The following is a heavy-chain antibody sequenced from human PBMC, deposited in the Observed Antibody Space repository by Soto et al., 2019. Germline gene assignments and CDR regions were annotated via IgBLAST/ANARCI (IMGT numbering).Heavy chain of an antibody. CDR3: ARGDILTGYHFDY. Sequence: PXEXLKISCKCSGYXFTSYLVVWVRQMPGKGLECIGIIYPGDFDTRYSPSFQGQVTISADKSISTAYLQWISLQSSDTALYYCARGDILTGYHFDYWGQGTLGTVS. V-gene: IGHV5-51*01. CDR1: GYXFTSYL. D-gene: IGHD3-9*01. J-gene: IGHJ4*02. CDR2: IYPGDFDT.